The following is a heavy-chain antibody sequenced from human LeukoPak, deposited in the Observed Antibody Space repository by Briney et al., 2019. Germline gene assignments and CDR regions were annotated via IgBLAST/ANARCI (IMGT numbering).Heavy chain of an antibody. J-gene: IGHJ6*02. CDR1: GYTFTSYD. Sequence: GASVKVSCKASGYTFTSYDINWVRQATGQGLEWMGWMNPNSGNTGYAQKFQGRVTITADKSTSTAYMELSSLRSEDTAVYYCARDLLDIVVVPAAINYYYGMDVWGQGTTVTVSS. CDR3: ARDLLDIVVVPAAINYYYGMDV. D-gene: IGHD2-2*01. V-gene: IGHV1-8*01. CDR2: MNPNSGNT.